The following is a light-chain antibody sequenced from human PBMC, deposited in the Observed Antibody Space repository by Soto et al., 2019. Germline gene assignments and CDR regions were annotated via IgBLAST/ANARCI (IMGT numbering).Light chain of an antibody. V-gene: IGLV2-14*03. J-gene: IGLJ1*01. CDR2: DVS. Sequence: QSALTQPASVSGSPGQSITISCTGASSDVGGYNYVSWYQQHPCKAPKLIIYDVSNRPSGVSDRFSGSKSGNTASLTISGLQTEDEADYFCSSCATSSTLHVFGTGTKVTVL. CDR1: SSDVGGYNY. CDR3: SSCATSSTLHV.